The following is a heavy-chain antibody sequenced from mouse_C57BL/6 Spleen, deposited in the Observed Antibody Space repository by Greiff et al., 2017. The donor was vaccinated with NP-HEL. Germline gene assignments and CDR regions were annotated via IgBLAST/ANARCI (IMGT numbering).Heavy chain of an antibody. D-gene: IGHD2-5*01. Sequence: VQLQQSGAELVKPGASVKMSCKASGYTFTSYWITWVKQRPGQGLEWIGDIYPGSGSTNYNEKFKSKATLTVDTSSSTAYMQLSSLTSEDSAVYYCARGYYSNSLFAYWGQGTLVTVSA. CDR1: GYTFTSYW. CDR2: IYPGSGST. CDR3: ARGYYSNSLFAY. V-gene: IGHV1-55*01. J-gene: IGHJ3*01.